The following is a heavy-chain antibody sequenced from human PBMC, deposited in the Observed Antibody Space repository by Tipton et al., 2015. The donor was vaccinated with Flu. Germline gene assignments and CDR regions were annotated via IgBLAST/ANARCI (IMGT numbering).Heavy chain of an antibody. CDR1: GFTVSDYY. J-gene: IGHJ3*01. D-gene: IGHD3/OR15-3a*01. Sequence: SLRLSCAASGFTVSDYYMTWIRQAPGKGLEWVSYIAARGSRTYYADSVKDRFTISRDNAENSLHLQMNSLRAEDTAIYYCARDRMISTFRNAGAFDVWGPGTMVTVSS. CDR2: IAARGSRT. V-gene: IGHV3-11*01. CDR3: ARDRMISTFRNAGAFDV.